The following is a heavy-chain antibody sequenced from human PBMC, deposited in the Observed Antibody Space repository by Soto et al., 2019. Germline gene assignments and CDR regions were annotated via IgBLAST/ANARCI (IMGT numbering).Heavy chain of an antibody. CDR1: GGTFKKYG. D-gene: IGHD1-1*01. CDR2: IIPMYGIA. Sequence: QVQLVQSGAEVKKPGSSVRVSCRTSGGTFKKYGFSWVRQAPGQGLEWMGGIIPMYGIANYGQIFQGRQTIHPDESTTTVYIDLTSLKREDTAVYYCAGEVEGTGLQPWGQGTQVTVSS. V-gene: IGHV1-69*05. J-gene: IGHJ5*02. CDR3: AGEVEGTGLQP.